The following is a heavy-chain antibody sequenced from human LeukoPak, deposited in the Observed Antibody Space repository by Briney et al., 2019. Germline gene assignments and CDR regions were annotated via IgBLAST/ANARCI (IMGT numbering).Heavy chain of an antibody. CDR3: ARGYYPPRWYFDL. V-gene: IGHV4-34*01. D-gene: IGHD3-10*01. CDR1: GGSFSSYS. Sequence: PSETLSLTCALYGGSFSSYSWSWTWIRQTPEKGLEWFGEIIEEGNANYNPSLKSRVTIDLDTSKNQFSLKLTSMTAADTAMYYCARGYYPPRWYFDLWGRGTLVTVSS. CDR2: IIEEGNA. J-gene: IGHJ2*01.